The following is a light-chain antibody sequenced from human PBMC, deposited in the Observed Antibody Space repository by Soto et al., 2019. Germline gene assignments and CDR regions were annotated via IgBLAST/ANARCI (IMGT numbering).Light chain of an antibody. J-gene: IGKJ4*01. CDR1: QSVSTY. Sequence: IVLTQSPATLSLSPGERATLSCRASQSVSTYLAWYQQKGGQAPRLLHYDASSRATGIPARFSGSWSGSYFTLTISILEAEDVAVYYCQQRSDWPTFGGGTTVEIK. V-gene: IGKV3-11*02. CDR3: QQRSDWPT. CDR2: DAS.